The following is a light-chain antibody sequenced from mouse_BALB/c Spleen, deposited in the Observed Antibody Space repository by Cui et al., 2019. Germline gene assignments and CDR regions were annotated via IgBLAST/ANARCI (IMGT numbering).Light chain of an antibody. Sequence: DIELILTPATLSVTPGDSVSLTCRTSQSISNNLDWYRQKSHGSPKLLIKYASQFISGIPSRFSGSGSGTAFTLSINSVETEDFGMYFCQQSNSWPHLTFGAGTKLELK. V-gene: IGKV5-43*01. J-gene: IGKJ5*01. CDR1: QSISNN. CDR3: QQSNSWPHLT. CDR2: YAS.